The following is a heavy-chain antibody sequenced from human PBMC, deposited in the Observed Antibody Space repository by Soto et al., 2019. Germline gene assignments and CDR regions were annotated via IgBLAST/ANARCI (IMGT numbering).Heavy chain of an antibody. Sequence: ASVKVSWKACGYPFTTYPLHWVRQAPGQGLEWMGIVYVTGTGTRSAQKFQGRLTMTRDRSTSTVYMELSSLRSEDTAVYYCARPEGYGSGSYYFDSWGQATLVT. CDR2: VYVTGTGT. V-gene: IGHV1-46*01. CDR1: GYPFTTYP. D-gene: IGHD3-10*01. CDR3: ARPEGYGSGSYYFDS. J-gene: IGHJ4*02.